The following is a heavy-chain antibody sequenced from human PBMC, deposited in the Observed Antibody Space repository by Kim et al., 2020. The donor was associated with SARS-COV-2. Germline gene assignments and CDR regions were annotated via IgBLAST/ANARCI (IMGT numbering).Heavy chain of an antibody. CDR1: GFTFSSYA. Sequence: GGSLRLSCAASGFTFSSYAMSWVRQAPGKGLEWVSAISGSGGSTYYADSVKGRFTISRDNSKNTLYLQMNSLRAEDTAVYYCAKDRGVRSVAGYDAFDIWGQGTMVTVSS. J-gene: IGHJ3*02. CDR2: ISGSGGST. D-gene: IGHD6-19*01. V-gene: IGHV3-23*01. CDR3: AKDRGVRSVAGYDAFDI.